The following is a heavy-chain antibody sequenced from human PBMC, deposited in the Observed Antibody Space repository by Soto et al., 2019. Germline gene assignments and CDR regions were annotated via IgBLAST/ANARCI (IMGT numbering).Heavy chain of an antibody. V-gene: IGHV1-2*02. CDR1: GYTFTGYY. Sequence: ASVKVSCKASGYTFTGYYMHWVRQAPGQGLEWMGWINPNSGGTNYAQKFQGRVTISADKSNSTAYLQWSSLKASDTAMYYCARQGSNGAYYYYGMDVWGQGTTVTVSS. J-gene: IGHJ6*02. CDR2: INPNSGGT. CDR3: ARQGSNGAYYYYGMDV. D-gene: IGHD3-16*01.